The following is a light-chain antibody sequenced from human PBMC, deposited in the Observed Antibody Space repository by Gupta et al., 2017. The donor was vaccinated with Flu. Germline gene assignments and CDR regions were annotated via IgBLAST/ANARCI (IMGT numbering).Light chain of an antibody. CDR2: EAS. V-gene: IGKV3-11*01. CDR1: QSVSRY. J-gene: IGKJ1*01. CDR3: QHRSSWPWT. Sequence: PATLSLSPGERATLSCRTSQSVSRYLAWYQQKPGQAPRLLIYEASNRATGFPARFSGSGSGTEFTLSISSREPEDFAVYYCQHRSSWPWTFGQGTKVEI.